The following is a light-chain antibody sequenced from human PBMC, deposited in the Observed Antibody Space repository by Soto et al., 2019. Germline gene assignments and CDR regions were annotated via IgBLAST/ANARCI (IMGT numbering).Light chain of an antibody. CDR1: QTISTY. CDR3: QQSYSYTRR. J-gene: IGKJ1*01. V-gene: IGKV1-39*01. Sequence: DIQMTQTPSSLSASVGDRVTITCRASQTISTYLNWYQQKPGKAPKVLIYGASSLQSGVPTRFSGSGSGTDFTLTISSLQPEDSATYYRQQSYSYTRRFGQGTK. CDR2: GAS.